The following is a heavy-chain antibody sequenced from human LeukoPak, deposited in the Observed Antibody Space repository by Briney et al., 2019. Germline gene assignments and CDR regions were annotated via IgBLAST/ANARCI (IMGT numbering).Heavy chain of an antibody. V-gene: IGHV4-34*01. CDR1: GGSFSGYY. Sequence: PSETLSLTCAVYGGSFSGYYWSWIRQPPGKGLEWIGEINHSGSTNYNPSLKSRVTISVDTSKNQFSLKLSSVTAADTAVYYCARNGMVRGVVDAFDIWGQGTMVTVSS. CDR3: ARNGMVRGVVDAFDI. J-gene: IGHJ3*02. CDR2: INHSGST. D-gene: IGHD3-10*01.